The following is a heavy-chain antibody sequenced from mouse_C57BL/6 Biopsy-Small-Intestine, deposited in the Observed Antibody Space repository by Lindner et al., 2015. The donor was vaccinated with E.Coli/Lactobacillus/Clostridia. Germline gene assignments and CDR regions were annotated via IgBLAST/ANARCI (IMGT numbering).Heavy chain of an antibody. CDR2: IDPSGGST. CDR3: ARVGLQHYFVY. J-gene: IGHJ2*01. V-gene: IGHV1-64*01. CDR1: GYTLTSYY. Sequence: SVKVSCKASGYTLTSYYMHWVRQAPGQGLEWMGIIDPSGGSTSYAQKFHDRVSMTRDTSTSTVYMELTSLRSEDTAVYYCARVGLQHYFVYWGQGTLVTVSS.